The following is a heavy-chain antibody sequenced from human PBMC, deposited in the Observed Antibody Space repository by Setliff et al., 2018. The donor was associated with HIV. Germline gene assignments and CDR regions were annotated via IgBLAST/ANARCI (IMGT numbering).Heavy chain of an antibody. J-gene: IGHJ3*01. CDR2: INPNMNPNSGGT. Sequence: GASVKVSCKASGYSFTAYYIHWVRQAPGQGLEWLGRINPNMNPNSGGTDYAQKFQGRVTMTRDKSISTVYMELKGLRSDDTAVYYCARDLNFGEARNFILDAFGFWGQGTMVTVSS. D-gene: IGHD3-10*01. V-gene: IGHV1-2*06. CDR3: ARDLNFGEARNFILDAFGF. CDR1: GYSFTAYY.